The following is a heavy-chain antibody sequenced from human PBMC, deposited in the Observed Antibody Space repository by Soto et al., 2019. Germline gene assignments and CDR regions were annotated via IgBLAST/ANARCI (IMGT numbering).Heavy chain of an antibody. Sequence: EVQLVESGGGLVKPGGSLRLSCAASGFTFSSYSMNWVRQAPGKGLEWVSSISSSSSYIYYADSVKGRFTISRDNAKNSLYLQMNSLRAEDTAVYYCAREGVNMVRGGPYYYGMDVWGQGTTVTVSS. CDR1: GFTFSSYS. CDR3: AREGVNMVRGGPYYYGMDV. J-gene: IGHJ6*02. V-gene: IGHV3-21*01. CDR2: ISSSSSYI. D-gene: IGHD3-10*01.